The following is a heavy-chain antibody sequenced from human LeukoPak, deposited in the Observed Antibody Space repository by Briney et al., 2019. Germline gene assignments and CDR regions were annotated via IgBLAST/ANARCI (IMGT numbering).Heavy chain of an antibody. CDR3: ARGSIDPPDAFDI. D-gene: IGHD2/OR15-2a*01. CDR2: IYHSGST. V-gene: IGHV4-30-2*01. CDR1: GFTFSDYY. J-gene: IGHJ3*02. Sequence: LRLSCAASGFTFSDYYMSWIRQPPGKGLEWIGYIYHSGSTYYNPSLKSRVTISVDRSKNQFSLKLSSVTAADTAVYYCARGSIDPPDAFDIWGQGTMVTVSS.